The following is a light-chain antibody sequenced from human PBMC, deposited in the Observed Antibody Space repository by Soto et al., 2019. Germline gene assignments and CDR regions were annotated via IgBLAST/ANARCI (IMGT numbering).Light chain of an antibody. CDR3: QQYGSLWT. CDR2: GAS. V-gene: IGKV3-20*01. Sequence: EIVLTQSPGTLSLSPGERATLSCRASQSVSSSYLAWYQQKPGQAPRLLIYGASSRATGIPDRFSGSGSGTDFPLTISRLEPEDFAMYYCQQYGSLWTFGQGTKVEIK. CDR1: QSVSSSY. J-gene: IGKJ1*01.